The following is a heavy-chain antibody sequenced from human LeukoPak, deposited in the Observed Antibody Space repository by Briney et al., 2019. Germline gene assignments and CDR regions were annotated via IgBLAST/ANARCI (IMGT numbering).Heavy chain of an antibody. Sequence: PSETLSLTCADYRGSFSGYYWSWIRQPPRKGLEWIWEINHSGSTNYNPSLKSRVTISVDTSKNQFSLKLTSVTAADTAVYYCARGDVGATAVPFDPWGQGTLVTVSS. CDR3: ARGDVGATAVPFDP. V-gene: IGHV4-34*01. D-gene: IGHD1-26*01. CDR2: INHSGST. J-gene: IGHJ5*02. CDR1: RGSFSGYY.